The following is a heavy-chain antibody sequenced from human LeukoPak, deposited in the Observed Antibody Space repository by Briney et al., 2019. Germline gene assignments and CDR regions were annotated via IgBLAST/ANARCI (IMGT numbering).Heavy chain of an antibody. Sequence: SETLSLTCTVSGGSMNNYYWSWIRLLPGKGLEWIGYIYYSGSTNYNPFLNSRVTLSVDTSKNQFSLKLGSVTAADTAVYYCARGGWSLTDWGQGILVTVSS. V-gene: IGHV4-59*01. CDR1: GGSMNNYY. CDR2: IYYSGST. J-gene: IGHJ4*02. D-gene: IGHD6-19*01. CDR3: ARGGWSLTD.